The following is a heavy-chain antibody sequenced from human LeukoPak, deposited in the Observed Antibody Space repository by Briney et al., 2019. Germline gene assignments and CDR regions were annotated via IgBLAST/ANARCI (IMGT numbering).Heavy chain of an antibody. J-gene: IGHJ4*02. V-gene: IGHV3-23*01. CDR3: AKDQRVVIPYYFDY. D-gene: IGHD4-23*01. CDR2: ISGSGGST. CDR1: GFTFSSYA. Sequence: GGSLRLSCAASGFTFSSYAMSWVRQAPGKGLEWVSGISGSGGSTYYADSVKGRVTISRDNSKNTLYQQMSSLRAEDTAVYYCAKDQRVVIPYYFDYWGQGTLVTVSS.